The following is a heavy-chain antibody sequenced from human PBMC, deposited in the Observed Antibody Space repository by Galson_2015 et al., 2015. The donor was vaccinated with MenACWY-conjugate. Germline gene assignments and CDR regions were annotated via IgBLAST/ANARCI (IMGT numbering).Heavy chain of an antibody. CDR2: INPDGSGT. CDR1: GFTLSSYW. CDR3: TRVKLQHLTADS. D-gene: IGHD6-13*01. J-gene: IGHJ4*02. V-gene: IGHV3-74*01. Sequence: SLRLSCAASGFTLSSYWMHWVRHVPGKGLVWVSRINPDGSGTTYAASVKGRFTISGDNAKNMLYLQMNSLRAEDTAVYYCTRVKLQHLTADSWGQGTLVSVSS.